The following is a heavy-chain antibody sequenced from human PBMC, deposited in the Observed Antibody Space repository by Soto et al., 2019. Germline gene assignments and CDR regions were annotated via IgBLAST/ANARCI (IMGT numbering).Heavy chain of an antibody. D-gene: IGHD2-15*01. J-gene: IGHJ6*02. CDR1: GFTFSSYG. CDR3: AKDLGDCSGGSCYSKVDYYYYYGRDV. Sequence: QVQLVESGGGVVQPGRSLRLSCAASGFTFSSYGMHWVRQAPGKGLEWVAVISYDGSNKYYADSVKGRFTISRDNSKNTLYLQMNSLRGEDTAVYYCAKDLGDCSGGSCYSKVDYYYYYGRDVWGQGATVTVSS. V-gene: IGHV3-30*18. CDR2: ISYDGSNK.